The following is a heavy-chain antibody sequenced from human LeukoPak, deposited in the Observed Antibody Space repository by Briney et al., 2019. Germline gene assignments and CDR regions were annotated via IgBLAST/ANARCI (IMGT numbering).Heavy chain of an antibody. D-gene: IGHD2-15*01. CDR1: GGTFSSYA. CDR2: IIPIFGTA. Sequence: SSVNVSCKASGGTFSSYAISWVRQAPGQGLEGMGGIIPIFGTANYAQKFQGRVTITADESTSTAYMELSSLRSEDTAVYYCARGEKNCSGGSCSYYYYGMDVWGQGTTVTVSS. V-gene: IGHV1-69*01. CDR3: ARGEKNCSGGSCSYYYYGMDV. J-gene: IGHJ6*02.